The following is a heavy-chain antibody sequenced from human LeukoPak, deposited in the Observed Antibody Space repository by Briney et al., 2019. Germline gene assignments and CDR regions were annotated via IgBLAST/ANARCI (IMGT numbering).Heavy chain of an antibody. CDR1: GYSFANFW. J-gene: IGHJ6*03. V-gene: IGHV5-51*01. CDR3: ARRAGTLNYYYFYMDV. CDR2: IYPDDSAT. Sequence: GESLKISCEGSGYSFANFWIVWVRQMPGKGLEWMGIIYPDDSATKYNPSFQGQVTISADKSISTAYLQWSSLKASDTAIYYCARRAGTLNYYYFYMDVWGKGTTVTVSS. D-gene: IGHD3-10*01.